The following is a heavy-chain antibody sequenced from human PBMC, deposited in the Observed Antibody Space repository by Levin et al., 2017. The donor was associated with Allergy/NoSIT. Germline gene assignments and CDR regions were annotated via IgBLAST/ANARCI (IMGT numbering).Heavy chain of an antibody. J-gene: IGHJ6*03. D-gene: IGHD3/OR15-3a*01. CDR3: ARDRIAFWTPLRYYYMDV. Sequence: WASVKVSCKASGYIFNEYWMHWVRQAPGQGLEWVGRINPNNGATNYAQKFHGRVTITRDTSISTVYMEMSRLRSDDTAVYYCARDRIAFWTPLRYYYMDVWGKGTTVTVS. CDR2: INPNNGAT. CDR1: GYIFNEYW. V-gene: IGHV1-2*06.